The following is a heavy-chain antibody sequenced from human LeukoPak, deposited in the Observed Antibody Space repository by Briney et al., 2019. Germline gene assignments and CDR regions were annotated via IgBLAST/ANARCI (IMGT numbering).Heavy chain of an antibody. D-gene: IGHD3-10*01. CDR1: GSTFSSYSMN. J-gene: IGHJ6*02. Sequence: GSLRLSCAASGSTFSSYSMNWVRQAPGKGLEWIGSIYYSGSTYYNPSLKSRVTISVDTSKNQFSLKLSSVTAADTAVYYCARRQWFGELLPDGMDVWGQGTTVTVSS. V-gene: IGHV4-39*01. CDR3: ARRQWFGELLPDGMDV. CDR2: IYYSGST.